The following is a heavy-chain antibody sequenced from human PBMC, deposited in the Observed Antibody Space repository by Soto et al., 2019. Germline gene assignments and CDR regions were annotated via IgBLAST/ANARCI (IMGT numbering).Heavy chain of an antibody. CDR1: VFTFSSYG. D-gene: IGHD4-17*01. CDR3: ARNYGDYQSPLYYYYYMVV. CDR2: IWYDGSNK. V-gene: IGHV3-33*01. Sequence: GGSLRLSCAASVFTFSSYGMHWVRQASGKGLEWVAVIWYDGSNKYYADSVKGRFTISRDNSKNTLYLQMNSLRAEDTAVYYCARNYGDYQSPLYYYYYMVVWGKGTMVPAS. J-gene: IGHJ6*03.